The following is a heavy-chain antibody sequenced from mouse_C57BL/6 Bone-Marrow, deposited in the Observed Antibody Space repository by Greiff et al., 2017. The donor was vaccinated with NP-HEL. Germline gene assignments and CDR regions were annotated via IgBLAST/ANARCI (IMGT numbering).Heavy chain of an antibody. CDR3: GAYYDYGADY. CDR2: FYPLSGET. Sequence: LMESGAELASPGASVTLSCKASGYTFTDHIMNWVKKRPGQGLGGMGGFYPLSGETNYNQKFMGKATFAVDRSSSTVYMVLNSLTSEDPAVYYCGAYYDYGADYWGQGTTLTVTS. D-gene: IGHD2-4*01. J-gene: IGHJ2*01. CDR1: GYTFTDHI. V-gene: IGHV1-11*01.